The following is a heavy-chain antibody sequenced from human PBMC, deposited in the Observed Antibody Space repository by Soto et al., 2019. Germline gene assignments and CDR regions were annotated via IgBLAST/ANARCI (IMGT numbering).Heavy chain of an antibody. CDR1: GGSISSGGYY. D-gene: IGHD3-22*01. J-gene: IGHJ4*02. V-gene: IGHV4-31*03. CDR3: ARYDSSGYYPTCFDY. CDR2: IYYSGST. Sequence: QVQLQESGPGLVKPSQTLSLTCTVSGGSISSGGYYWSWIRQHPGKGLEWIGYIYYSGSTYYNPSLKSRVTISVDPSKNQFSLKLSSVTAADTAVYYCARYDSSGYYPTCFDYWGQGTLVTVSS.